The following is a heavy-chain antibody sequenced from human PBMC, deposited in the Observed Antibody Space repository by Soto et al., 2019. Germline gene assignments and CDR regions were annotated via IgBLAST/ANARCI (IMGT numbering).Heavy chain of an antibody. Sequence: SPTLSLTCVIXXXSXSSXSXXXXXXXXXXSRGLEWLGRTYYRSKWYNDYAVSVKSRITINPDTSTNQFSLQLNSVTPEDTAVYYCARVWGGSGSFFDYWGQGTLVTVS. D-gene: IGHD3-10*01. J-gene: IGHJ4*02. CDR3: ARVWGGSGSFFDY. CDR1: XXSXSSXSXX. CDR2: TYYRSKWYN. V-gene: IGHV6-1*01.